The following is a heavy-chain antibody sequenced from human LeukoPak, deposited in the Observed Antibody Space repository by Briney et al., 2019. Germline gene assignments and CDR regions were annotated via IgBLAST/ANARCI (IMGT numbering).Heavy chain of an antibody. CDR1: GYTFTSYY. V-gene: IGHV1-46*01. CDR2: INPSGGST. Sequence: ASVKVSCKASGYTFTSYYMHWVRQAPGQGLEWMGIINPSGGSTSYAQKFQGRVTMTRDMSTSTVYMELSSLRSEDTAVYYCARDVRGRYSSGWYDRLIQNYYYYMDVWGKGTTVTVSS. D-gene: IGHD6-19*01. CDR3: ARDVRGRYSSGWYDRLIQNYYYYMDV. J-gene: IGHJ6*03.